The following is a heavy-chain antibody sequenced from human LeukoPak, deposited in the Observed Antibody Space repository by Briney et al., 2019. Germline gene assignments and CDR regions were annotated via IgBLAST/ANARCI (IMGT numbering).Heavy chain of an antibody. CDR2: IKQDGSEK. V-gene: IGHV3-7*01. CDR3: ARGESTIFGVVIIRTDAFDV. Sequence: GGSLRLSCAASGFIFRDYYMSWVRQAPGKGLEWVANIKQDGSEKYYVDSVKGRFTISRDNAKNSLYLQMNSLRAEDTAVYYCARGESTIFGVVIIRTDAFDVWGQGTMVTVSS. CDR1: GFIFRDYY. D-gene: IGHD3-3*01. J-gene: IGHJ3*01.